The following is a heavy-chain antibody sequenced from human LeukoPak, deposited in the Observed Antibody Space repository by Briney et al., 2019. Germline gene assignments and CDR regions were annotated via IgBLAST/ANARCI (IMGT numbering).Heavy chain of an antibody. D-gene: IGHD6-19*01. Sequence: ETSETLSLTCAVYGGAFSGYYWSWIRQPPGKGLEWIGEINHSGSTKYNPSLKSRVTISVDTSKKQFSLKLRSVTAADTAVYYCARALSSGWYNSWGRGTLVTVSS. J-gene: IGHJ5*01. CDR2: INHSGST. V-gene: IGHV4-34*01. CDR3: ARALSSGWYNS. CDR1: GGAFSGYY.